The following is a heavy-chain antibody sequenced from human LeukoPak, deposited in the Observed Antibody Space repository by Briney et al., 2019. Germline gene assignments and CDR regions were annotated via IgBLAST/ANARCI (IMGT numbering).Heavy chain of an antibody. Sequence: PGGSLRLSCAASGFTVSSNYMGWVRQAPGKGLEWVSVIYSGGSTYYADSVKGRFTISRDNSKNTLYLQMNSLRAEDTAVYYCASGPDVRDYFYYYMDVWGKGTTVTVSS. D-gene: IGHD6-6*01. CDR1: GFTVSSNY. CDR3: ASGPDVRDYFYYYMDV. CDR2: IYSGGST. J-gene: IGHJ6*03. V-gene: IGHV3-53*01.